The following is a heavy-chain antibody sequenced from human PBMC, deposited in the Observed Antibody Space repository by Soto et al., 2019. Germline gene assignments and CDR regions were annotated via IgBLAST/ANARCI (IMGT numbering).Heavy chain of an antibody. D-gene: IGHD5-12*01. CDR2: IIPIFGTA. Sequence: SVKVSCKASGGTFSSHAISRVRQAPGQGLEWMGGIIPIFGTANYAQKFQGRVTITADESTSTAYMELSSLRSEDTAVYYCARDSRDGYNYIDYWGQGTLVTVSS. CDR3: ARDSRDGYNYIDY. V-gene: IGHV1-69*13. CDR1: GGTFSSHA. J-gene: IGHJ4*02.